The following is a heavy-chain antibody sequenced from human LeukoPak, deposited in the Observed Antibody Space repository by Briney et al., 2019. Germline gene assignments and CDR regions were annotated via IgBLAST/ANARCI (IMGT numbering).Heavy chain of an antibody. D-gene: IGHD3-22*01. V-gene: IGHV3-11*01. CDR3: ARTPATYYYDSSGYYFDY. CDR1: GFTFSDYY. CDR2: ISNSGSTI. J-gene: IGHJ4*02. Sequence: GGSLRLSCAASGFTFSDYYMSWIRQAPGKGLEWVSYISNSGSTIYYADSVKGRFTISRDNAKNSLYLQMNSLRAEDTAVYYCARTPATYYYDSSGYYFDYWGQGTLVTVSS.